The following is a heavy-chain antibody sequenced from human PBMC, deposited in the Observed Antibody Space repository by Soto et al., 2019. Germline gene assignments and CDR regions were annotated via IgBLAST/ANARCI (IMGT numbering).Heavy chain of an antibody. CDR1: GYTFTGYY. CDR2: INPNSGGT. Sequence: ASVKVSCKASGYTFTGYYMHWVRQAPGQGLEWMGWINPNSGGTNYAQKFQGWVTMTRDTSISTAYMELSRLRSDDTAVYYCARDPPYNWQGEYYYYGMDVWGQGTTVTVSS. V-gene: IGHV1-2*04. CDR3: ARDPPYNWQGEYYYYGMDV. D-gene: IGHD1-20*01. J-gene: IGHJ6*02.